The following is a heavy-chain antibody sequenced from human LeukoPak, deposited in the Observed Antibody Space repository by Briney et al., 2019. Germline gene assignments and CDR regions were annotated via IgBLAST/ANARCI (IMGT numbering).Heavy chain of an antibody. CDR2: IKPGESST. CDR3: ARGNWEPADY. Sequence: PGRSLRLSCAASGXAFSDYWMHWVRQAPGKGLVWVSDIKPGESSTKYAASVQGRFTISRDNANNTLYLQMNSLRVEDTAVYYCARGNWEPADYWGQGTLVTVSS. CDR1: GXAFSDYW. J-gene: IGHJ4*02. D-gene: IGHD1-26*01. V-gene: IGHV3-74*03.